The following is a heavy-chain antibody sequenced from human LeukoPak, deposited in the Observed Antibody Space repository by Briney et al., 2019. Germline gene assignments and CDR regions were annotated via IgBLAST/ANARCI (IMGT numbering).Heavy chain of an antibody. Sequence: ASVKVSCKASGYTFTSYDINWVRQATGQGLEWMGWMNPNSGNTGYAQKFQGRVTMTRNTSISTAYMELSSLRSEDTAVYYCASISSIVAATRHVVRGLDYWGQGTLVTVSS. V-gene: IGHV1-8*01. CDR1: GYTFTSYD. CDR3: ASISSIVAATRHVVRGLDY. D-gene: IGHD2-15*01. CDR2: MNPNSGNT. J-gene: IGHJ4*02.